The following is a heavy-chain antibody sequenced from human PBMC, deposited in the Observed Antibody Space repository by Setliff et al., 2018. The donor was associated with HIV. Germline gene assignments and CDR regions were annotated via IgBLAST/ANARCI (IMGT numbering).Heavy chain of an antibody. CDR2: IYPGDSDT. Sequence: GESLKISCKGSGYSFTSYWIGWVRQVPGKGLEWMGIIYPGDSDTRYSPSFQGQVTIPADKSISTAYLQWSSLKASDTAMYYCARRYSSSWYYFDYWGQGTLVTVSS. CDR3: ARRYSSSWYYFDY. CDR1: GYSFTSYW. J-gene: IGHJ4*02. V-gene: IGHV5-51*01. D-gene: IGHD6-13*01.